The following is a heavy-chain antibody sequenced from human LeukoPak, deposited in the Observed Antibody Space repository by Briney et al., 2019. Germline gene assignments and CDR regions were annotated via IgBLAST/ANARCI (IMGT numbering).Heavy chain of an antibody. Sequence: ASVKVSCKASGYTFTGYFIHWVRQAPGQGLEWMGWINPNSGGTNYAQKFQGRVTMTRDTSISTAYMELSRLRSDDTAVYYCARDKVVVTATSSVWFDPWGQGTLVTVSS. CDR3: ARDKVVVTATSSVWFDP. J-gene: IGHJ5*02. CDR2: INPNSGGT. D-gene: IGHD2-21*02. CDR1: GYTFTGYF. V-gene: IGHV1-2*02.